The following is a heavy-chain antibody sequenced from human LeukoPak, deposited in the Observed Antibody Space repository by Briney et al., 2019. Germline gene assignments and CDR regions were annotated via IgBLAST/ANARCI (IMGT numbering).Heavy chain of an antibody. Sequence: GGSLRLSCAASGFTFSSYGMHWVRQAPGKGLEWVAVMSYDGSNKYYADSVKGRFTISRDNSKNTLYLQMNSLRAEDTAVYYCAKDRGYSYGGVDYWGQGTLVTVSS. J-gene: IGHJ4*02. V-gene: IGHV3-30*18. CDR3: AKDRGYSYGGVDY. CDR2: MSYDGSNK. CDR1: GFTFSSYG. D-gene: IGHD5-18*01.